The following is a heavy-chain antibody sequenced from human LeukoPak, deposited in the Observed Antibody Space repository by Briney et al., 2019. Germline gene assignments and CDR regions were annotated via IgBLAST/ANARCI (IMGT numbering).Heavy chain of an antibody. D-gene: IGHD2-2*01. CDR2: NYPGDSDT. Sequence: GESLKISCKGSGYSFTNFWIGWVRQMPGKGLELVGINYPGDSDTTYSPSFQGQVTISADKSITTAYLQWSSLKASDTAMYYCARRSSTSWGFDPWGQGTLVILSS. CDR3: ARRSSTSWGFDP. J-gene: IGHJ5*02. V-gene: IGHV5-51*01. CDR1: GYSFTNFW.